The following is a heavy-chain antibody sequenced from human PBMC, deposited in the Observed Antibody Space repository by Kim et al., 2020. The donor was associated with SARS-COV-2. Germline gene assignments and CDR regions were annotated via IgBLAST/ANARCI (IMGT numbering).Heavy chain of an antibody. Sequence: QGRVTITRDTSASAAYMELSSLRSEDTAVYYCARMGYCSGGSCYSSAFDIWGQGTMVTVSS. V-gene: IGHV1-3*01. D-gene: IGHD2-15*01. J-gene: IGHJ3*02. CDR3: ARMGYCSGGSCYSSAFDI.